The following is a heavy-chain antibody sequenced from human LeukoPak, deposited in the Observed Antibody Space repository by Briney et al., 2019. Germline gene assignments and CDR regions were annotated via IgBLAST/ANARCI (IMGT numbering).Heavy chain of an antibody. CDR1: GFTFSSYA. J-gene: IGHJ5*02. V-gene: IGHV3-23*01. CDR2: ISGSGGST. Sequence: PGGSLRLSCAASGFTFSSYAMSWVRQAPGKGLEWVSAISGSGGSTYYADSVKGRFTISRDNSKNTLYLQMNSLRAEDTAVYYCAKASIFGVVPPNWFDPWGQGTLVTVSS. D-gene: IGHD3-3*01. CDR3: AKASIFGVVPPNWFDP.